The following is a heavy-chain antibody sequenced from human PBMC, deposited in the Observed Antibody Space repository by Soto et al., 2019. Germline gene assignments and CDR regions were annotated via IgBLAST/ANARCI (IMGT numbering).Heavy chain of an antibody. CDR3: ARGINYYDSGDDAFDI. D-gene: IGHD3-10*01. CDR2: MNPNSGNT. V-gene: IGHV1-8*01. CDR1: GYTFTSYD. J-gene: IGHJ3*02. Sequence: QVQLVQSGAEVKKPGASVKVSCKASGYTFTSYDINWVRQATGQGLEWMGWMNPNSGNTGYAQKFQGRVTMTRNTSISTAYKELSSLRSEDTAGYYCARGINYYDSGDDAFDIWGQGTMVTVSS.